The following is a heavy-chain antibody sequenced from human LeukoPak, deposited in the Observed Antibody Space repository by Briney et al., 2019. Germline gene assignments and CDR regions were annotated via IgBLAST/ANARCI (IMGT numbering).Heavy chain of an antibody. CDR2: IYSGGST. D-gene: IGHD5-12*01. CDR3: AATTTHFDY. J-gene: IGHJ4*02. CDR1: EFTFSGYW. V-gene: IGHV3-66*01. Sequence: GGSLRLSCAASEFTFSGYWMNWVRQAPGKGLEWVSVIYSGGSTYYADSVKGRFTISRDNSKNTLYLQMNSLRAEDTAVYYCAATTTHFDYWGQGTLVTVSS.